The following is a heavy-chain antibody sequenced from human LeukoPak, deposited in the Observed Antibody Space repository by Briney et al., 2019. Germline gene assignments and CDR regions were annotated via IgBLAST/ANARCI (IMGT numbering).Heavy chain of an antibody. CDR1: GFSFDDYA. CDR2: ISWNSGSI. Sequence: GGSLRLSCAASGFSFDDYAMHWVRQAPGKGLEWVSGISWNSGSIGYADSVKGRFTISRDNAKNSLYLQMNSLRAEDTAVYYCARNSDSSDYWGQGTLVTVSS. CDR3: ARNSDSSDY. D-gene: IGHD6-13*01. J-gene: IGHJ4*02. V-gene: IGHV3-9*01.